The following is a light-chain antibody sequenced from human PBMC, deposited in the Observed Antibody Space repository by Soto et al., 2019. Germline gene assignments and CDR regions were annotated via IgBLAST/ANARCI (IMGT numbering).Light chain of an antibody. Sequence: EIVLTQSPATLSLSPGERATLSCRASQSVGSSLAWYQQKPGQAPRLLIYAASGRATGIPGRFSGSGSGTDFTLIISRLEPEDFAFYYCQQGNTWPWTFGQGTKVDIK. J-gene: IGKJ1*01. CDR2: AAS. CDR3: QQGNTWPWT. V-gene: IGKV3-11*01. CDR1: QSVGSS.